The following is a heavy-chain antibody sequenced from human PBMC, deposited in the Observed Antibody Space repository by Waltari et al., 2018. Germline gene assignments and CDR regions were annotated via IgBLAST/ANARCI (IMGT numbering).Heavy chain of an antibody. CDR2: TNDSGGT. J-gene: IGHJ3*01. CDR1: GGSLNNNY. Sequence: QMQLQQWGAGLLKPSETLSLTCAVYGGSLNNNYWSWIRQHPGKGLEGIGETNDSGGTNYNPSLTGRVTVAVDTSKNMFSLKLTSVTAADTAEYYCAKNFDVWGQGKMVTVSS. CDR3: AKNFDV. V-gene: IGHV4-34*02.